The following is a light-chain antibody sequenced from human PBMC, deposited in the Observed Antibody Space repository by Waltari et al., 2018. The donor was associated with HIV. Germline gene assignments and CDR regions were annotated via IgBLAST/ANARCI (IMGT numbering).Light chain of an antibody. CDR2: EVF. V-gene: IGLV2-14*01. CDR3: CSYTNTIPPFYV. J-gene: IGLJ1*01. Sequence: TNSDVGASDFVSWYQQHPGDAPKLLIYEVFHRASGISDRFSGSKSGNTASLTISGLQYEDEADYYCCSYTNTIPPFYVFGSGTSVT. CDR1: NSDVGASDF.